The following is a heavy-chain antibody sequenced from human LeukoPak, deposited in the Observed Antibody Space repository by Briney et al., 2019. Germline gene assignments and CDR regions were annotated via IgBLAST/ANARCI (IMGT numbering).Heavy chain of an antibody. V-gene: IGHV3-9*01. J-gene: IGHJ1*01. Sequence: ALRLSCAAAGFTLNSYCMHWGPQAPGEGLEWGSGISWNSGSIGYADSVKGRFTISRDNAKNSLYLQMNSLRAEDTALYYCAKDLQSFYDGNPDHWGQGTLVAVSS. CDR1: GFTLNSYC. CDR2: ISWNSGSI. D-gene: IGHD3-22*01. CDR3: AKDLQSFYDGNPDH.